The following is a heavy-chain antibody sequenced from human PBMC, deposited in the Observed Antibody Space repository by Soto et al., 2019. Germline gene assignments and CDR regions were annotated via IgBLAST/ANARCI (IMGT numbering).Heavy chain of an antibody. CDR1: GFTFSSYA. Sequence: LSLTYAASGFTFSSYAMSWVRQAPGKGLEWVSAISGSGGSTYYADSVKGRFTISRDNSKNTLYLQMNSLRAEDTAVYYCAKGSAPVTMIVVVISQLWFDPWGQGTLVTVSS. V-gene: IGHV3-23*01. D-gene: IGHD3-22*01. J-gene: IGHJ5*02. CDR3: AKGSAPVTMIVVVISQLWFDP. CDR2: ISGSGGST.